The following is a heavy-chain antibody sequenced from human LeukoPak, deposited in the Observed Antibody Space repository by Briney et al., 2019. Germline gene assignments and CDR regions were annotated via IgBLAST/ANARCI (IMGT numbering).Heavy chain of an antibody. V-gene: IGHV3-21*01. J-gene: IGHJ4*02. Sequence: GGSLRLSCSASGLTFTKYYMNWVRRAPGKGLEWVSSITSNGANMYYADSVKGRFTISRDNAKNSLYLQMNSLRAEDTAVYYCAREAYGSGNYPFDYWGQGTLVTVSS. CDR3: AREAYGSGNYPFDY. D-gene: IGHD3-10*01. CDR2: ITSNGANM. CDR1: GLTFTKYY.